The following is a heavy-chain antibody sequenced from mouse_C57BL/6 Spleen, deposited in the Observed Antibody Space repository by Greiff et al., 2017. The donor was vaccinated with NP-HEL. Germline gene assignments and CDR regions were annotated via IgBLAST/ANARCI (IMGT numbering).Heavy chain of an antibody. CDR1: GYTFTDYY. CDR2: INPNNGGT. D-gene: IGHD2-12*01. V-gene: IGHV1-26*01. Sequence: EVQLQQSGPELVKPGASVKISCKASGYTFTDYYMNWVKQSHGKSLEWIGDINPNNGGTSYNQKFKGKATLTVDKSSSTAYMELRSLTSEDSAVYYCAIPHSNDNYWGQGTTLTVAA. J-gene: IGHJ2*01. CDR3: AIPHSNDNY.